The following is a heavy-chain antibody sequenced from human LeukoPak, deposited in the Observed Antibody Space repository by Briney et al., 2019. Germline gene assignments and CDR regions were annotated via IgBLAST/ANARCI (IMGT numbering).Heavy chain of an antibody. CDR3: ARAPPEGSSYMDV. V-gene: IGHV3-74*01. CDR2: INSDGSST. CDR1: GFTFSSYW. J-gene: IGHJ6*03. Sequence: PGGSPRLSCAASGFTFSSYWMHWVRQAPGKGLVWVSRINSDGSSTSYADSVKGRFTISRDNAKNTLYLQMNSLRAEDTAVYYCARAPPEGSSYMDVWGKGTTVTFSS. D-gene: IGHD1-14*01.